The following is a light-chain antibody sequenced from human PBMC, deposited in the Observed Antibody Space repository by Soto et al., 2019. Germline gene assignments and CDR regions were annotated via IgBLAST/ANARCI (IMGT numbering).Light chain of an antibody. CDR2: DAS. V-gene: IGKV3-20*01. Sequence: EIVLTQSPGTLSLSPGERATLSCRASQSVSSSYLAWYQQKPGQAPRLLIYDASSRATGIPDRFSGSGSGTEFTLTISRLEPEDFAVYYCQQYGSSLYTFGQGTKLEFK. CDR1: QSVSSSY. CDR3: QQYGSSLYT. J-gene: IGKJ2*01.